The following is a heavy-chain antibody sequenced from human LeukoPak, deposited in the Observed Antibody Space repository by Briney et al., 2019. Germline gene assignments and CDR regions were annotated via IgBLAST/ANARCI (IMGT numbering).Heavy chain of an antibody. CDR1: GFTFSSYG. CDR3: AKGGGYEAQYYYYYLDV. V-gene: IGHV3-30*02. D-gene: IGHD5-12*01. J-gene: IGHJ6*03. CDR2: IRYDGSNK. Sequence: PGGSLRLSCAASGFTFSSYGMHWVRQAPGKGLEWVAFIRYDGSNKYYADSVKGRFTISRDNSKNTLYLQMKSLRAEVTAVYYCAKGGGYEAQYYYYYLDVWGKGTTVTISS.